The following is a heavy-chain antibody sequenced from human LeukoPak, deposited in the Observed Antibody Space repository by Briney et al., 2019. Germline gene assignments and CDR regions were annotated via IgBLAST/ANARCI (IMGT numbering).Heavy chain of an antibody. V-gene: IGHV3-74*01. CDR1: GFTFSSYW. CDR3: ASAYYYRLPD. Sequence: GGSLKLSCAASGFTFSSYWMHWVRQAPGKGLVWVSRINSDGTTTYADSVKGRFTISRDNAKNTLYLQMNRLRAEDTALYYCASAYYYRLPDWGQGTLVTVSS. CDR2: INSDGTT. J-gene: IGHJ4*02. D-gene: IGHD3-10*01.